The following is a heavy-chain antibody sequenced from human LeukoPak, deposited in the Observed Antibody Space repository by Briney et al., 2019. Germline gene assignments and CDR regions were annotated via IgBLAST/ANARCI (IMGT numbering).Heavy chain of an antibody. Sequence: SETLSLTCTVSGGSISSYYWSWIRQPPGKGLEWIGYIYYSGSTNYNPSLKSRVTISVDTSKNQFSLKLSSVTAADTAVYYCARHSGGYSSGFRLFQHWGQGTLVTVSS. V-gene: IGHV4-59*08. J-gene: IGHJ1*01. CDR3: ARHSGGYSSGFRLFQH. D-gene: IGHD6-19*01. CDR1: GGSISSYY. CDR2: IYYSGST.